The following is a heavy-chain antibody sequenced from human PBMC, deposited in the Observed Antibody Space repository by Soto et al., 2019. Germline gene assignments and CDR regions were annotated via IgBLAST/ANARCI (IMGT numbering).Heavy chain of an antibody. CDR3: ASRRGDY. Sequence: EVQLVESGGGLVQPGGSLRLSCVASGFTFSSYWMSWVRQAPGKGLEWVANIEQAGSGEYHVDSVKGRFTISRDNAKNSLYLQMNSLRAEDTAVYYCASRRGDYWGQGTLVTVSS. CDR1: GFTFSSYW. J-gene: IGHJ4*02. CDR2: IEQAGSGE. V-gene: IGHV3-7*05. D-gene: IGHD3-16*01.